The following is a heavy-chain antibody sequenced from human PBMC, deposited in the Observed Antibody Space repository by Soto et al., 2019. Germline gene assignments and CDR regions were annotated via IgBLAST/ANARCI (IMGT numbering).Heavy chain of an antibody. CDR3: VSCGWQYYYMDV. Sequence: QVQLQESGPGLVKTSQTLSLTCTVSGGSVSSDGYYWSWIRQHPGKGLEWIGYIYYSGSTYYSPSLKSRVIMSLDTSKSQFSLKLSSVTAADTAVYYCVSCGWQYYYMDVWGKGTTVTVSS. V-gene: IGHV4-31*03. CDR1: GGSVSSDGYY. D-gene: IGHD2-15*01. J-gene: IGHJ6*03. CDR2: IYYSGST.